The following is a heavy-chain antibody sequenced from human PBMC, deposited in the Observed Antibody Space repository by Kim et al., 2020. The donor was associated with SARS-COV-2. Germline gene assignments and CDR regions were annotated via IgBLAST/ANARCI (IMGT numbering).Heavy chain of an antibody. CDR2: TNHDGTLG. D-gene: IGHD2-8*02. V-gene: IGHV3-74*01. Sequence: GGSLRLSCAASGFTFSIYAMHWVRQAPGKGLEWVSLTNHDGTLGFYADSAKGRFTISRANAKSTLYLQLHSLRAEDTAMYYCVRDSWWAHHWAHVTLFTV. J-gene: IGHJ4*03. CDR3: VRDSWWAHH. CDR1: GFTFSIYA.